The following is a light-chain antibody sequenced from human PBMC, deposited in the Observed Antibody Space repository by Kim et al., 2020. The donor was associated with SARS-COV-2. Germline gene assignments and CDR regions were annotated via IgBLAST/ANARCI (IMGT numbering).Light chain of an antibody. CDR1: SSNVGAGYD. Sequence: KVTISCTGRSSNVGAGYDVHWYQQLPGTAPKLLIYGNSNRPSGVPDRFSGSKSGTSASLAITGLQAEDEADYYCQSYDSRLSGWVFGGGTQLTVL. V-gene: IGLV1-40*01. J-gene: IGLJ3*02. CDR3: QSYDSRLSGWV. CDR2: GNS.